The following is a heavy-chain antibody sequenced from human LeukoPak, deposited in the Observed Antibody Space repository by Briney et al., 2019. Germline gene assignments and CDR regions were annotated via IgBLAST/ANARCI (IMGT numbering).Heavy chain of an antibody. CDR3: ASSTSGWHDY. V-gene: IGHV4-59*01. J-gene: IGHJ4*02. CDR2: IYYSGST. Sequence: SETLSLTCTVSGGSISTYYRSWIRQPPGKGLEWIGYIYYSGSTKYNPSLKSRVTMSVDTSKNQFSLKLSSVTAADTAVYYCASSTSGWHDYWGQGTLVTVSS. D-gene: IGHD6-19*01. CDR1: GGSISTYY.